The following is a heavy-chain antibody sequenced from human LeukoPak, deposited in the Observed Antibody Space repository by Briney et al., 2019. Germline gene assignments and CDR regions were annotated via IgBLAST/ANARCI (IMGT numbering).Heavy chain of an antibody. J-gene: IGHJ4*02. V-gene: IGHV4-34*01. D-gene: IGHD6-6*01. CDR2: INHSGGT. CDR3: ARGFKPSIAYTISTITEYYFDY. Sequence: SETLSLTCAVYGGSFSGYYWSWIRQPPGKGLEWIGEINHSGGTNYNPSLKSRVTISVDTSKNQFSLKLSSVTAADTAVYYCARGFKPSIAYTISTITEYYFDYWGQGTLVTVSS. CDR1: GGSFSGYY.